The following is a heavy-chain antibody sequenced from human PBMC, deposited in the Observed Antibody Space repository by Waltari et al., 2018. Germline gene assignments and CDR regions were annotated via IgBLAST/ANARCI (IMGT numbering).Heavy chain of an antibody. V-gene: IGHV4-59*01. CDR1: GGSISSYY. Sequence: QVQLQESGPGLVKPSETLSLTCTVSGGSISSYYWSWIRQPPGTGLEWIGYIYYSRSTYYNPSLKSRVTIAVGTSKNQCSLRLSSVTAADTAVYYCARGGVEYSSSAPYYYYYMDVWGKGTTVTISS. J-gene: IGHJ6*03. D-gene: IGHD6-6*01. CDR2: IYYSRST. CDR3: ARGGVEYSSSAPYYYYYMDV.